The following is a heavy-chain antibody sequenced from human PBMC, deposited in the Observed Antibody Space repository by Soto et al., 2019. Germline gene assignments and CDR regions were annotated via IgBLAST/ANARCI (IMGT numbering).Heavy chain of an antibody. CDR1: GYTFTSYA. CDR2: INAGNGNT. Sequence: ASVKVSCKASGYTFTSYAMHWVRQAPGQRLEWMGWINAGNGNTKYSQKFQGRVTITRDTSASTAYMELSSLRSEDTAVYYCARTSPGYSGYPRPFDYWGQGTLVTVSS. D-gene: IGHD5-12*01. CDR3: ARTSPGYSGYPRPFDY. J-gene: IGHJ4*02. V-gene: IGHV1-3*01.